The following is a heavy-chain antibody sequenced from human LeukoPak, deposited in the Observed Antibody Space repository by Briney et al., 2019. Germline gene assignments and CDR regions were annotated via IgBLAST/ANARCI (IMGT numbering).Heavy chain of an antibody. D-gene: IGHD2-21*01. Sequence: SVKVSCKASGFTFTSSAMQWVRQARGQRLEWIGWIVVGSGNTNYAQKFQERVTITRDMSTSTAYMELSSLRSEDTAVYYCAADSGYCGGDCFFNWGQGTLVTVSS. CDR3: AADSGYCGGDCFFN. CDR1: GFTFTSSA. J-gene: IGHJ4*02. CDR2: IVVGSGNT. V-gene: IGHV1-58*02.